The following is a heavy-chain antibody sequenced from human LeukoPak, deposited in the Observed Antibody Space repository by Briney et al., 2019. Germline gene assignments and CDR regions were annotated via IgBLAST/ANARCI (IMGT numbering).Heavy chain of an antibody. V-gene: IGHV3-23*01. CDR2: ISGSGGST. J-gene: IGHJ4*02. Sequence: GGSLRLSCAASGFTFSSYAMSWVRQAPGKGLEWVSAISGSGGSTYYADSVKGRFTISRDNSKNTLYLHMNSLRAEDTAVYYCAKSSYYDSSGYYREYYFDYWGQGTLVTVSS. CDR3: AKSSYYDSSGYYREYYFDY. CDR1: GFTFSSYA. D-gene: IGHD3-22*01.